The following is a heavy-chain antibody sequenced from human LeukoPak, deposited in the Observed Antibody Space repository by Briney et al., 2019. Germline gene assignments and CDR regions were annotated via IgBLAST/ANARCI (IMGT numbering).Heavy chain of an antibody. V-gene: IGHV4-59*01. Sequence: SETLSLTCSVSGGSIGSYYWSWIRQPPGKGLEWIGYIYSTGSTNYNPSLKSRVTISVDTPKNQFSLKLTSVTAADTAVYYCARGFGDWGLSWFDPWGQGTLVTVSS. D-gene: IGHD3-10*01. CDR2: IYSTGST. CDR3: ARGFGDWGLSWFDP. J-gene: IGHJ5*02. CDR1: GGSIGSYY.